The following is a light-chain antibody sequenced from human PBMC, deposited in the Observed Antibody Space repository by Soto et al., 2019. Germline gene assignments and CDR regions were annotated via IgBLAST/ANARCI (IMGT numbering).Light chain of an antibody. J-gene: IGLJ3*02. V-gene: IGLV2-14*03. CDR3: GSYTSATTWV. CDR2: EVN. CDR1: SSDIGRYNY. Sequence: QSALTQPASVSGSPGQSITISFTGTSSDIGRYNYVSWYQQLPGKAPRLIIYEVNRRPSGVSNRLSGSKSGNTASLSISGLQTEDEAEYYCGSYTSATTWVFGGGTQLTVL.